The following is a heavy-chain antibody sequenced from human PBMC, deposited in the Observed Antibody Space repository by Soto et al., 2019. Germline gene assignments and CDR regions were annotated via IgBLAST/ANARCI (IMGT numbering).Heavy chain of an antibody. J-gene: IGHJ4*02. D-gene: IGHD3-9*01. CDR2: LGGGGDT. CDR1: GFTFGPYT. CDR3: TKDRHPDGIWTFDF. V-gene: IGHV3-23*01. Sequence: GGSLRLSCAASGFTFGPYTMIWVRQAPGKGLEWVSALGGGGDTHYAESVKGRFTISRDYSKNILLLQMNSLRDEDSAIYYCTKDRHPDGIWTFDFWGQGTLVTVSS.